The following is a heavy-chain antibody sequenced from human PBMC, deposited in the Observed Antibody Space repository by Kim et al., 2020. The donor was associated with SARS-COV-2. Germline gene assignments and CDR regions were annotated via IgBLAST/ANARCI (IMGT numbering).Heavy chain of an antibody. J-gene: IGHJ3*02. CDR3: ARAFKTSMIVVVPDAFDI. V-gene: IGHV1-18*01. Sequence: ASVKVSCKASGYTFTSYGISWVRQAPGQGLEWMGWISAYNGNTNYAQKLQGRVTMTTDTSTSTAYMELRSLRSDDTAVYYCARAFKTSMIVVVPDAFDIWGQGTMVTVSS. CDR1: GYTFTSYG. CDR2: ISAYNGNT. D-gene: IGHD3-22*01.